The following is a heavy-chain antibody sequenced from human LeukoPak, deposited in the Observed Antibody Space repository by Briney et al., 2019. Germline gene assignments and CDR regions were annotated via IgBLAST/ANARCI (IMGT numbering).Heavy chain of an antibody. CDR1: GGSFSGYY. Sequence: SETLSLTCAVYGGSFSGYYWSWIRQPPGKGLEWIGEINHSGSTNYNPSLKSRVTISVDTSKNQFSLKLSSVTAADTAVYYCARDPSSSSDSDYWGQGTLVTVSS. V-gene: IGHV4-34*01. J-gene: IGHJ4*02. CDR3: ARDPSSSSDSDY. CDR2: INHSGST. D-gene: IGHD6-6*01.